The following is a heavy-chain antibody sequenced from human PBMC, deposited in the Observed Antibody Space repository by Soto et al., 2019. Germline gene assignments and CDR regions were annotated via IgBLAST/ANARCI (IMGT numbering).Heavy chain of an antibody. D-gene: IGHD3-16*01. CDR1: GASVSSTYW. V-gene: IGHV4-4*02. CDR3: ARLWGWSVDY. Sequence: PSETLSLTCAVSGASVSSTYWWSWVRQPPGKGPEWIGEINHRGSANYNPSLKSRVTISVDISKSQFSLRLTSVTAADTAVYYCARLWGWSVDYWGQGTQVTVSS. J-gene: IGHJ4*02. CDR2: INHRGSA.